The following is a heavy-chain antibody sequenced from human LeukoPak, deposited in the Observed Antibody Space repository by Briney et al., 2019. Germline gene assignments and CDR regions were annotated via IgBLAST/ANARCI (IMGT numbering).Heavy chain of an antibody. CDR1: GFSFTANS. CDR2: IGPGGDI. J-gene: IGHJ4*02. Sequence: GGSLRLSCVASGFSFTANSMNWVRQAPGRGLEWISYIGPGGDIYYADSVTGRFTVSRDIAKNSLYLQMNGLRVEDTAVYYCARRFDSWGQGTLVTVSS. V-gene: IGHV3-48*01. CDR3: ARRFDS.